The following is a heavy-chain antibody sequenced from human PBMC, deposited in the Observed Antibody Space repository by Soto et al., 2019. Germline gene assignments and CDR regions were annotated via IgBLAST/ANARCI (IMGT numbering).Heavy chain of an antibody. D-gene: IGHD4-17*01. CDR3: SRHMINRGVSSWEVTTFDY. V-gene: IGHV4-39*01. J-gene: IGHJ4*02. CDR2: IYYSGST. Sequence: PSETLSLTCTVSGGSISSSSYYWGWIRQPPGKGLEWIGSIYYSGSTYYNPSLKSRVTISVDTSKNQFSLKLSSVTAADTAVYYCSRHMINRGVSSWEVTTFDYWGQGTLVTVSS. CDR1: GGSISSSSYY.